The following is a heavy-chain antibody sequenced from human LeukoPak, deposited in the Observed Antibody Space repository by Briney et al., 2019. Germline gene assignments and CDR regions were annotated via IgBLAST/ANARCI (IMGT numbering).Heavy chain of an antibody. J-gene: IGHJ4*02. Sequence: AASVTVSFTASGYTFTIYDINWVRQATGQGLEWMGWMNPNSGDTGYAQKFQGRVTMTRNTSISTAYMELSSLRSEDTAVYYCARARARGSSSWYYWGQGTLVTVSS. CDR3: ARARARGSSSWYY. V-gene: IGHV1-8*01. CDR1: GYTFTIYD. CDR2: MNPNSGDT. D-gene: IGHD6-13*01.